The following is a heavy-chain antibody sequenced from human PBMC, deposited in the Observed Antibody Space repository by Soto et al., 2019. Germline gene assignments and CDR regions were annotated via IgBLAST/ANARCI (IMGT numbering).Heavy chain of an antibody. Sequence: QVQLVQSGAEVKKPGASVKVSCKASGYTFTSYGVTWVRQAPGQGPEWMGWISGYNGNTNYAQKLQGRVTMTTDTATSTAYMELRSVSSDDTAVSYCERAGKYYYGSGSPYYYGMDVWGQGITVTVSS. CDR2: ISGYNGNT. J-gene: IGHJ6*02. D-gene: IGHD3-10*01. CDR3: ERAGKYYYGSGSPYYYGMDV. V-gene: IGHV1-18*04. CDR1: GYTFTSYG.